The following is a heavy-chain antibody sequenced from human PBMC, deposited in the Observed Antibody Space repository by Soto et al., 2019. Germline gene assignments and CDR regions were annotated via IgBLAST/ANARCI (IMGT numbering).Heavy chain of an antibody. CDR1: GYSFSTNW. J-gene: IGHJ4*02. Sequence: GESLNISCKGSGYSFSTNWIGWVRQMPGKGLEWMGIIYPGDSDTRYSPSFEGQVAISADKSINTAYLQWSSLKASDTAMYYCARHSGIVTDGTEWGQGNLVTVYS. CDR2: IYPGDSDT. D-gene: IGHD6-13*01. CDR3: ARHSGIVTDGTE. V-gene: IGHV5-51*01.